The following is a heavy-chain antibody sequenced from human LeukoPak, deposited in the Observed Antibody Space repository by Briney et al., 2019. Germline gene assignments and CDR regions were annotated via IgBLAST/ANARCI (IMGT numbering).Heavy chain of an antibody. CDR1: GFTFSIYS. CDR3: AKIEGEYQLANLPHS. D-gene: IGHD2-2*01. Sequence: GGSLRLSCAASGFTFSIYSMHWVRQVPGKGLEWVASIRYDGTSKYYADSVKGRFTISRDNSRNSVYLQMNSLTTDDTAVYYCAKIEGEYQLANLPHSWGQGTLVTVSS. CDR2: IRYDGTSK. V-gene: IGHV3-30*02. J-gene: IGHJ4*02.